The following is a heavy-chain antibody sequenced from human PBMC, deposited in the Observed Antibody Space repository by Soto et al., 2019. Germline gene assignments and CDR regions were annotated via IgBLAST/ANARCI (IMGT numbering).Heavy chain of an antibody. CDR2: TRNKANSYTT. D-gene: IGHD2-21*02. Sequence: EVQLVESGGGLVQPGGSLRLSCAASGFTFSDHYMDWVRQAPGKGLEWVGRTRNKANSYTTEYAASVKGRFTISRDDSKNSLYLQMNSLKTEDTAVYYCARGANCGGDCYSGYSFDYWGQGTLVTVSS. J-gene: IGHJ4*02. V-gene: IGHV3-72*01. CDR1: GFTFSDHY. CDR3: ARGANCGGDCYSGYSFDY.